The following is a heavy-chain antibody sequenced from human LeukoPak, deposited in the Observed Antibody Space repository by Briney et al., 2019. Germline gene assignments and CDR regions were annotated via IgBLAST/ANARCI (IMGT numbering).Heavy chain of an antibody. CDR3: ARNTYSSGWRTPIGS. CDR2: IHNIGST. Sequence: PSETLSLTCTVSGDSVSSGSYFWGWIRQPPGKGLEWIGSIHNIGSTYYNPSLRSRVTMSVDTSKNQFSLNLSSVTAADTAVYYCARNTYSSGWRTPIGSWGRGTLVTVSS. D-gene: IGHD6-19*01. V-gene: IGHV4-39*01. CDR1: GDSVSSGSYF. J-gene: IGHJ4*02.